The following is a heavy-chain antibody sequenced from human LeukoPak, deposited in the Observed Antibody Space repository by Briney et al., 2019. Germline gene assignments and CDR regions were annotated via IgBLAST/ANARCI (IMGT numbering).Heavy chain of an antibody. J-gene: IGHJ3*02. CDR2: IYTSGST. V-gene: IGHV4-4*07. Sequence: SETLSLTCTVSGGSISSYYWSWIRQPAGKGLEWIGRIYTSGSTNYNPSLKSRVTMSVDTSKNQFSLKLSSVTAADTAVYYCARIKLKYCGGDCLDAFDIWGQGTMVTVSS. CDR1: GGSISSYY. D-gene: IGHD2-21*02. CDR3: ARIKLKYCGGDCLDAFDI.